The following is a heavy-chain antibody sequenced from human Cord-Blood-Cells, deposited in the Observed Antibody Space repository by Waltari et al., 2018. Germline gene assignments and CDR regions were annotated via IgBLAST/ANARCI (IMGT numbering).Heavy chain of an antibody. CDR2: IKHTGST. CDR1: GRSFSGYY. V-gene: IGHV4-34*01. D-gene: IGHD2-2*01. CDR3: ARGEGYCSSTSCYYFDY. Sequence: QVQLQQWGAGLLKPSETLSLTCAVYGRSFSGYYWSWIRQPPGKGLEWFGEIKHTGSTNYNPSLKSRVTISVDTSKNQFSLKLSVVSASGTAVYYCARGEGYCSSTSCYYFDYWGQGTLVTVSS. J-gene: IGHJ4*02.